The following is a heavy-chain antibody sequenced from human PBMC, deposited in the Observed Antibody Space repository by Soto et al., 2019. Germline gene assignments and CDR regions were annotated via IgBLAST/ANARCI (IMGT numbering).Heavy chain of an antibody. V-gene: IGHV1-69*01. J-gene: IGHJ6*02. CDR3: ARSRDIVVVVAATRFYYYGMDV. CDR1: GGTFSSYA. CDR2: IIPIFGTA. Sequence: QVQLVQSGAEVKKPGSSVKVSCKASGGTFSSYAISWVRQAPGQGLEWMGGIIPIFGTANYAQKFQGRVTITADESTSTAYMELSSPRSEDTAVYYCARSRDIVVVVAATRFYYYGMDVWGQGTTVTVSS. D-gene: IGHD2-15*01.